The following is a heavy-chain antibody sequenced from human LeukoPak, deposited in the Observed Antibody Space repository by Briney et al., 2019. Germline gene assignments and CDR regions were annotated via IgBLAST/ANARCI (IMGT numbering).Heavy chain of an antibody. CDR2: IRYDGSNK. Sequence: GGSLRLSCAASGFTFSSYGMHWVRQAPGKGLESVAFIRYDGSNKYYADSVKGRFTISRDNSKNTLYPQMNSLRAEDTAVYYCARDQLSEYYYDSSGYQDYWGQGTLVTVSS. CDR1: GFTFSSYG. V-gene: IGHV3-30*02. J-gene: IGHJ4*02. CDR3: ARDQLSEYYYDSSGYQDY. D-gene: IGHD3-22*01.